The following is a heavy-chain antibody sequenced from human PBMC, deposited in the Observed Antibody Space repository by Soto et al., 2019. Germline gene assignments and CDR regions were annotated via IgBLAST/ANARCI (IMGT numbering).Heavy chain of an antibody. V-gene: IGHV4-31*02. Sequence: PSETMSLTCFVSGGPVSGDDLYWSWIRHLPGKGLEWIANVYHTGTTYYNPSLKSRVSMSVDTSQNQFSLILASVTAADTAVYYCAGNLVTDYNSSDDHYYLAMDVSGQGTSVTVS. CDR3: AGNLVTDYNSSDDHYYLAMDV. CDR1: GGPVSGDDLY. J-gene: IGHJ6*02. D-gene: IGHD3-22*01. CDR2: VYHTGTT.